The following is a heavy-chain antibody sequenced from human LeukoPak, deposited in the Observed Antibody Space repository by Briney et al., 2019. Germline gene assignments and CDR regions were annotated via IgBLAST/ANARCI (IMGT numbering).Heavy chain of an antibody. Sequence: GGSLRLSCAASGFTLSNFAMSWVRQVPGKGLEWVAVIWYDGSNKYYADSVKGRFTISRDNSKNTLYLQMNSLRAEDTAVYYCARDTGWNFDYWGQGTLVTVSS. J-gene: IGHJ4*02. V-gene: IGHV3-33*08. D-gene: IGHD2-15*01. CDR1: GFTLSNFA. CDR3: ARDTGWNFDY. CDR2: IWYDGSNK.